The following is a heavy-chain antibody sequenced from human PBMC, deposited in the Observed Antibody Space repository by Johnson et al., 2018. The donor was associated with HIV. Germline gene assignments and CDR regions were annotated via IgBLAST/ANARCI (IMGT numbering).Heavy chain of an antibody. CDR2: ISSSATTI. CDR1: GFTFSDYS. CDR3: ARGGTAYWDRVSAFDI. Sequence: QVQLVESGGGLVKPGGSLRLSCAASGFTFSDYSMSWIRQAPGKGLEWVSYISSSATTIHYADSVKGRITISRDNAKNSLCLQMNSLRAEDTAVYDCARGGTAYWDRVSAFDIGGQGTMVTVSS. V-gene: IGHV3-11*04. J-gene: IGHJ3*02. D-gene: IGHD2-8*02.